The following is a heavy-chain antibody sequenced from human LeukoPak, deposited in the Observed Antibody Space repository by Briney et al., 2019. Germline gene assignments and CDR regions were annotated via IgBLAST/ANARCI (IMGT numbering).Heavy chain of an antibody. CDR1: VYNFTGYY. J-gene: IGHJ6*03. V-gene: IGHV1-2*02. Sequence: GASVKVSCKASVYNFTGYYMHWVRQAPGQGLEWMGWINPNSGGTNYAQKFQGRVTMTRDTSISTAYMELSRLRSDDTAVYYCARQPDYYYYYMDVWGKGTTVTVSS. CDR2: INPNSGGT. CDR3: ARQPDYYYYYMDV. D-gene: IGHD1-14*01.